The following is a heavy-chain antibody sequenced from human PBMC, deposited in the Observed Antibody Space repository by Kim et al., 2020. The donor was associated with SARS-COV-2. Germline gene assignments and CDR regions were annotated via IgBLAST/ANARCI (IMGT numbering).Heavy chain of an antibody. V-gene: IGHV3-15*01. CDR3: TADYGDERADYYYYGIDV. CDR2: IKSKTDGGTT. CDR1: GFTFSNAW. J-gene: IGHJ6*02. D-gene: IGHD4-17*01. Sequence: GGSLRLSCAASGFTFSNAWMSWVRQAPGKGLEWVGRIKSKTDGGTTDYAAPVKGRFTISRDDSKNTLYLQMNSLKTEDTAVYYCTADYGDERADYYYYGIDVWGQGTTVTVSS.